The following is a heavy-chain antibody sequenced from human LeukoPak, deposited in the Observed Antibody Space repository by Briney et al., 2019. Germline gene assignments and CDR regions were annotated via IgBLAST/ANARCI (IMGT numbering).Heavy chain of an antibody. D-gene: IGHD3-10*01. CDR2: IYYSGST. J-gene: IGHJ6*03. Sequence: SETLSLTCIVSGGSISSSSYYWGWIRQPPGKGLEWIGSIYYSGSTNYNPSLKSRVTISVDTSKNHFSLKLSSVTAADTAVYYCARLGGAGFGESRPYYYYYMDVWGKGTTVTISS. CDR3: ARLGGAGFGESRPYYYYYMDV. CDR1: GGSISSSSYY. V-gene: IGHV4-39*02.